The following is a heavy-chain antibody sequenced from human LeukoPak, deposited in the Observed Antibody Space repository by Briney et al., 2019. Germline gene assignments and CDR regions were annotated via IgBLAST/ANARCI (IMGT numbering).Heavy chain of an antibody. Sequence: SETLSLTCTVSGGSISSYYWSWIRQPPGKGLEWIGYIYYSGSTNYNPSLKSRVTISVDTSKNQFSLKLSSVTAADTAVYYCARDSGGYYYDNSGYYYPFDYWGQGTLVTVSS. CDR1: GGSISSYY. J-gene: IGHJ4*02. D-gene: IGHD3-22*01. V-gene: IGHV4-59*01. CDR3: ARDSGGYYYDNSGYYYPFDY. CDR2: IYYSGST.